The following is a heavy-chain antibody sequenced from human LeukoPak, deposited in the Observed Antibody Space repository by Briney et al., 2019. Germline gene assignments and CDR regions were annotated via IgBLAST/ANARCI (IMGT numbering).Heavy chain of an antibody. D-gene: IGHD1-1*01. CDR1: GYTFTGYG. Sequence: ASVKVSCKASGYTFTGYGISWVRQAPGQGLEWMGWISAYNGNTNYAQNLQGRVTTTTDTSTSTGYMELRSLRSDDTAVYYCARDSDNWNEFNAFDIWGQGTMVTVSS. V-gene: IGHV1-18*01. CDR2: ISAYNGNT. J-gene: IGHJ3*02. CDR3: ARDSDNWNEFNAFDI.